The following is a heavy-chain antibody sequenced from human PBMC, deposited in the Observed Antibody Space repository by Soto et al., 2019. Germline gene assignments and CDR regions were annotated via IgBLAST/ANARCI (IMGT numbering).Heavy chain of an antibody. Sequence: PGGSLRLSCAASGFTFSSYGMHWFRQAPGKGLEWVAVISYDGSNKYYADSVKGRFTISRDNSKNTLYLQMNSLRAEDTAVYYCEVRARPRPGNWFDPWGQGTLVTVSS. CDR3: EVRARPRPGNWFDP. CDR2: ISYDGSNK. CDR1: GFTFSSYG. V-gene: IGHV3-30*03. J-gene: IGHJ5*02. D-gene: IGHD2-2*01.